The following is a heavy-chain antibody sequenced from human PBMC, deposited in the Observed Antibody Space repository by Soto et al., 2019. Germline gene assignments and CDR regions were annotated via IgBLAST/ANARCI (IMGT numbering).Heavy chain of an antibody. J-gene: IGHJ6*02. CDR3: AKGWGTYYDYVWGSYRVDYYYGMDV. D-gene: IGHD3-16*02. CDR2: INHSGST. CDR1: GGSFSGYY. V-gene: IGHV4-34*01. Sequence: SETLSLTCAVYGGSFSGYYWSWIRQPPGKGLEWIGEINHSGSTNYNPPLKSRATISVDTSKNQFSLKLSSVTAADTAVYYCAKGWGTYYDYVWGSYRVDYYYGMDVWGQGTTVTVSS.